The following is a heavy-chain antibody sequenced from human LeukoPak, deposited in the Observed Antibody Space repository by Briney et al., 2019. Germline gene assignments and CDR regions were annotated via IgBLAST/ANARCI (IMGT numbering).Heavy chain of an antibody. CDR3: ARDHDYGGVPYYFDY. D-gene: IGHD4-23*01. J-gene: IGHJ4*02. CDR1: GGSINNYS. CDR2: IYTSGST. V-gene: IGHV4-4*07. Sequence: PSETLSLTCSVSGGSINNYSWSWIRQPAGKGLEWIGRIYTSGSTNYNPSLQSRVTMSVDTSKNQFSLKLNSVTAADTAVYYCARDHDYGGVPYYFDYWGQGTLVTVSS.